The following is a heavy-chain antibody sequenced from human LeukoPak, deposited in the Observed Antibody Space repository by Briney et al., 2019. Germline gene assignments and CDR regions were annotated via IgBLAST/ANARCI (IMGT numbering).Heavy chain of an antibody. CDR1: GFTFSSYA. Sequence: GRSLRLSCAASGFTFSSYAMHWVRQAPGKGLEWVAVISYDGSNKYYADSVKGRFTISRDNSKNTLYLQMNSLRAEDTAVYYCAAGEPYAYWGQGTLVTVSS. CDR2: ISYDGSNK. J-gene: IGHJ4*02. CDR3: AAGEPYAY. V-gene: IGHV3-30*04. D-gene: IGHD2-8*01.